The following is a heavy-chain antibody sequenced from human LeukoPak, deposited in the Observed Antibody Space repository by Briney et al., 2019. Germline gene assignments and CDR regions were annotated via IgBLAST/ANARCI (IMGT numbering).Heavy chain of an antibody. J-gene: IGHJ4*02. CDR2: ISYDGSNK. Sequence: PGGSLRLSCAASGFTFSSYGMHWVRQAPGKGLEWVAVISYDGSNKYYADSVKGRFTISRDNSKNTLYLQMNSLRAEDTGVYYCARDGLYYYDSSGYYQGWFAYGGQGPRVSVS. D-gene: IGHD3-22*01. V-gene: IGHV3-30*03. CDR1: GFTFSSYG. CDR3: ARDGLYYYDSSGYYQGWFAY.